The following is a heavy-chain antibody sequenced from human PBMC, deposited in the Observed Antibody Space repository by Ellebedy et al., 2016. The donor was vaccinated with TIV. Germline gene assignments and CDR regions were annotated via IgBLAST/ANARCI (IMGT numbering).Heavy chain of an antibody. CDR2: ISGSSLTI. CDR1: GFTFTPYA. CDR3: ASDGSYGDYRSPTHAFVM. D-gene: IGHD4-17*01. Sequence: GGSLRLSCAASGFTFTPYAMNWVRQAPGKGLEWISYISGSSLTIYYADSVKGRFTISRDNAKNSLFLQMNSLGADDTAMYYCASDGSYGDYRSPTHAFVMWGQGTMASVSS. J-gene: IGHJ3*02. V-gene: IGHV3-48*04.